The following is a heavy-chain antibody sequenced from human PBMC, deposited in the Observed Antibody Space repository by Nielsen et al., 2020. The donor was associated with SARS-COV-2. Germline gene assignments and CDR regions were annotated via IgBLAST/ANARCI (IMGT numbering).Heavy chain of an antibody. CDR3: ARGTTSGWYSVFVRPFDY. V-gene: IGHV4-34*01. Sequence: SETLSLTCAVYGGSFSGYYWSWIRQPPGKGLEWIGEINHSGSTNYNPSLKSRVTISVDTSKNQFSLKLSSVTAADTAVYYCARGTTSGWYSVFVRPFDYWGQGTLVTVSS. D-gene: IGHD6-19*01. CDR1: GGSFSGYY. J-gene: IGHJ4*02. CDR2: INHSGST.